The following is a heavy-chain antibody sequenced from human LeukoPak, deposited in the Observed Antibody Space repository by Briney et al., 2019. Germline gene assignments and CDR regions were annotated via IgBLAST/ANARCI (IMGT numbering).Heavy chain of an antibody. D-gene: IGHD6-25*01. CDR2: ISSTGST. CDR3: ARHSATSGSGA. J-gene: IGHJ5*02. CDR1: GASMNTYY. V-gene: IGHV4-59*08. Sequence: SETLSLTCTVSGASMNTYYWTWIRQFPGKGLERIGYISSTGSTNYNRSLKSRVTISLDTSKNQFSLELSSVTATDTAMYYCARHSATSGSGAWGQGTLVIVSS.